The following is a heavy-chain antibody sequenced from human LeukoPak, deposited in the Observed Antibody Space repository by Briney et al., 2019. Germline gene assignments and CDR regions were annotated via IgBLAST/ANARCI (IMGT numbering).Heavy chain of an antibody. V-gene: IGHV1-18*01. Sequence: ASVKVSCKASGYTFTSYGISWVRQAPGQGLEWMGWISAYNGNTNYAQKLQGRVTMTTDTSTTTAYMEQRSLRSDDTAVYYCARAVAGRGYFQHWGQGTLVTVSS. CDR2: ISAYNGNT. CDR3: ARAVAGRGYFQH. J-gene: IGHJ1*01. CDR1: GYTFTSYG. D-gene: IGHD6-19*01.